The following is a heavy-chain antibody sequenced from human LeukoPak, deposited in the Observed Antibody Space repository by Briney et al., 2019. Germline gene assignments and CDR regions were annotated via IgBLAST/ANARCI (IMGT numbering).Heavy chain of an antibody. CDR2: ISSSSSYI. Sequence: PGGSLRLSCTASGFTFSSYAMHWVRQAPGKGLEWVSSISSSSSYIYYADSVKGRFTISRDNAKNSLYLQMNSLRAEDTAVYYCAAARGSYYPYYFDYWGQGTLVTVSS. CDR1: GFTFSSYA. J-gene: IGHJ4*02. V-gene: IGHV3-21*01. CDR3: AAARGSYYPYYFDY. D-gene: IGHD1-26*01.